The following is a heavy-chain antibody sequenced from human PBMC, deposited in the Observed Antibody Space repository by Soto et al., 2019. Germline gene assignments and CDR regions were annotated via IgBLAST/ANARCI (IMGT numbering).Heavy chain of an antibody. CDR1: GFTFSSYA. Sequence: GESLKISCAASGFTFSSYAMSWVRQAPGKGLEWVSAISGSGGSTYYADSVKGRFTISRDNSKNTLYLQMNSLRAEDTAVYYCAKDSAYYYDSSGYYYFDYWGQGTLVTVSS. CDR3: AKDSAYYYDSSGYYYFDY. D-gene: IGHD3-22*01. J-gene: IGHJ4*02. V-gene: IGHV3-23*01. CDR2: ISGSGGST.